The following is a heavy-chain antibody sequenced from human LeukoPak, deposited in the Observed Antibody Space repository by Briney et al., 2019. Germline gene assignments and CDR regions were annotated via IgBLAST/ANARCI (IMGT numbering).Heavy chain of an antibody. CDR1: GGSISRGDYY. J-gene: IGHJ4*02. CDR2: IYYSGST. D-gene: IGHD1-7*01. Sequence: SQTLSLTCTVSGGSISRGDYYWSWIRQPPGKGLEWIGYIYYSGSTYYNPSLKSRVTISVDTSKNQFSLKLSSVTAADTAVYYCARGVVVGQANYQSDYWGQGTLVTVSS. CDR3: ARGVVVGQANYQSDY. V-gene: IGHV4-30-4*08.